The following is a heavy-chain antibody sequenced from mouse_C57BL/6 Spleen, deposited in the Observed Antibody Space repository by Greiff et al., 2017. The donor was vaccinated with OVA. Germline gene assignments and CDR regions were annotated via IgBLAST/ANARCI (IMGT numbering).Heavy chain of an antibody. Sequence: EVKVVESGGDLVKPGGSLKLSCAASGFTFSSYGMSWVRQTPDKRLEWVATISSGGSYTYYPDSVKGRFTISRDNAKNTLYLQMSSLKSEDTAMYYCARSGDGYYFDYWGQGTTLTVSS. V-gene: IGHV5-6*01. J-gene: IGHJ2*01. CDR3: ARSGDGYYFDY. CDR1: GFTFSSYG. CDR2: ISSGGSYT. D-gene: IGHD2-3*01.